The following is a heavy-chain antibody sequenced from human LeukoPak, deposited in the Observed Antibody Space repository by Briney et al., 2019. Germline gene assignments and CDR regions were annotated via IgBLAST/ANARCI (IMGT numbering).Heavy chain of an antibody. CDR1: GFTFSSYD. V-gene: IGHV3-13*01. J-gene: IGHJ4*02. D-gene: IGHD6-13*01. Sequence: PGGSLRLSCAASGFTFSSYDMHWVRQATGKGLEWVSAIGTAGDTYYPGSVKGRFTISRENAKNSLYLQMNSLRAGDTAVYYCARGQQLGDFDYWGQGTLVTVSS. CDR3: ARGQQLGDFDY. CDR2: IGTAGDT.